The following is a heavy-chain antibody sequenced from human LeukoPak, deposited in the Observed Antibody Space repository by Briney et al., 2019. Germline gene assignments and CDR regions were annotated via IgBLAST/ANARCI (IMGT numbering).Heavy chain of an antibody. CDR1: GFTFSGFW. CDR2: INSDGSEG. CDR3: AIRQTQYGGYPFDY. Sequence: GGSLRLSCAVSGFTFSGFWMSWSRQAPGKGLEWVASINSDGSEGYYADVVKGRFTISRDNAKNSLYLQINSLRAEDTAVYYCAIRQTQYGGYPFDYWGQGTLVTVSS. D-gene: IGHD5-12*01. J-gene: IGHJ4*02. V-gene: IGHV3-7*03.